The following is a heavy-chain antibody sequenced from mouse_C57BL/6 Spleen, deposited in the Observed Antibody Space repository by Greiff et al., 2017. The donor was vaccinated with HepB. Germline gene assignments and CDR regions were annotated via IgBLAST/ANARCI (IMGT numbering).Heavy chain of an antibody. J-gene: IGHJ3*01. CDR2: INPSSGYT. CDR3: ARGEELWFAY. Sequence: QVQLQQSGAELARPGASVKMSCKASGYTFTSYTMHWVKQRPGQGLEWIGYINPSSGYTKYNQKFKDKATLTADKSSSTAYMQLSGLTSEDSAVDYCARGEELWFAYWGQGTLVTVSA. CDR1: GYTFTSYT. V-gene: IGHV1-4*01.